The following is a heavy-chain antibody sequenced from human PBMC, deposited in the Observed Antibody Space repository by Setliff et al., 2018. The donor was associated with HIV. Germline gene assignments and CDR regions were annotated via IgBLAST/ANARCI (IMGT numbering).Heavy chain of an antibody. CDR3: ARALWFGELENWFDP. Sequence: TGGSLRLSCAASGFSFSDYHMSWVRQTPGKGLEWVASVTPDGGDKYYANSMRGRFTISRDNGKNAVYLQMNSLRAEDTAVYYCARALWFGELENWFDPWGQGTLVTVSS. CDR2: VTPDGGDK. V-gene: IGHV3-7*03. J-gene: IGHJ5*02. D-gene: IGHD3-10*01. CDR1: GFSFSDYH.